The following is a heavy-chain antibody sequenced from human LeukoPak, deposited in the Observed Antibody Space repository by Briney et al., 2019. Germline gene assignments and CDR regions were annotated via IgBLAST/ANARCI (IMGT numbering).Heavy chain of an antibody. J-gene: IGHJ4*02. Sequence: GGSLRLSCAASGFTFSSYAMSWVRQAPGKGLEWVSAISGSGGSTYYADPVKGRFTISRDNSKNTLYLQMNSLRAEDTAVYYCAKREYYYDSSGSTRPQGGYYFDYWGQGTLVTVSS. CDR2: ISGSGGST. V-gene: IGHV3-23*01. CDR1: GFTFSSYA. CDR3: AKREYYYDSSGSTRPQGGYYFDY. D-gene: IGHD3-22*01.